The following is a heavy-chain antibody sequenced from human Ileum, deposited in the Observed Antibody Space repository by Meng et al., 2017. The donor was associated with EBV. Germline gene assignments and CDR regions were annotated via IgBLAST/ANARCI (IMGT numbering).Heavy chain of an antibody. CDR2: ICYTDYT. J-gene: IGHJ4*02. Sequence: QLLRQESGPGLVKPSETLSLTCSVSGGSIRSSNYCWGWIRQPPGKGLEWIQSICYTDYTYYNPSLKSRVTISADKSKNQFSLRLNSLTAADTAVYYCAMGPDYAKTGYWGQGTLVTVSS. V-gene: IGHV4-39*01. D-gene: IGHD4-17*01. CDR3: AMGPDYAKTGY. CDR1: GGSIRSSNYC.